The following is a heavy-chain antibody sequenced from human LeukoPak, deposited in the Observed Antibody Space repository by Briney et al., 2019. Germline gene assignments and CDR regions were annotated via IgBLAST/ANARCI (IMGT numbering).Heavy chain of an antibody. CDR2: ISSDVSSI. J-gene: IGHJ4*02. CDR3: ARVLPYGSGIQDY. V-gene: IGHV3-30*03. D-gene: IGHD3-10*01. Sequence: TGRSLRLSCAASGFIVSNNDIHWVRQAPGKGPEWVAVISSDVSSIFYGDSVMGRFTISRDNAKNSVYLQMNSLRVEDTAVYYCARVLPYGSGIQDYWGQGTLVTVSS. CDR1: GFIVSNND.